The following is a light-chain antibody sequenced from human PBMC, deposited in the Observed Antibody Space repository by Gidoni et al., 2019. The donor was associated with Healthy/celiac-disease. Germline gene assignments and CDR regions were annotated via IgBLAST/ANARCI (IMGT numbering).Light chain of an antibody. J-gene: IGKJ5*01. CDR1: QDISNY. CDR2: DAS. CDR3: QQYDNLPLT. Sequence: DIQMTQSTSSLSASVGDSVTITCQASQDISNYLNWYQQKTGKAPKLLIYDASKLETEVPSRFNGSGSGTDFTFTISRVQPGDIATYYCQQYDNLPLTFGQGTRLEIK. V-gene: IGKV1-33*01.